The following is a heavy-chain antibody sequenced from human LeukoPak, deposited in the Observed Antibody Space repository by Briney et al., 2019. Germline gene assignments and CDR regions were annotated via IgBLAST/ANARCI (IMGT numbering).Heavy chain of an antibody. CDR1: GGSIISYY. D-gene: IGHD5-18*01. V-gene: IGHV4-59*01. Sequence: SETLSLTCTVSGGSIISYYWSWIRQPPGKGLEWIGYIYYSGSTNYNPSLKSRVIISFDTSKNQFSLKLTSVTAADTAVYYCARDAQQDDAFDIWGQGTMVTVSS. CDR2: IYYSGST. CDR3: ARDAQQDDAFDI. J-gene: IGHJ3*02.